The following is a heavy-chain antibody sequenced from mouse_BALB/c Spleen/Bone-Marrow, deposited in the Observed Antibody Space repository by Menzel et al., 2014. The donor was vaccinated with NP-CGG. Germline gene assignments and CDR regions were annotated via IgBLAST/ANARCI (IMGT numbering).Heavy chain of an antibody. J-gene: IGHJ1*01. CDR1: GYTFTEYT. CDR2: INPNNGGS. Sequence: EVKLMESGPELVKPGASVKISCKTSGYTFTEYTMHWVKQSHGKSLEWIGGINPNNGGSSYNQKVKGKATLSVDKSSSTAYMELSSLKSEDSAVYYCARRYANGYNFCYFDIWGAGTTVTVSS. CDR3: ARRYANGYNFCYFDI. D-gene: IGHD1-1*01. V-gene: IGHV1-18*01.